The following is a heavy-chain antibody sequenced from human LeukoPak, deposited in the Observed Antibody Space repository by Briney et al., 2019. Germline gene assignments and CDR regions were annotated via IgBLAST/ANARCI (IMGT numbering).Heavy chain of an antibody. D-gene: IGHD3-10*01. CDR1: GFTFSSYA. CDR3: ARGGSDAFDI. J-gene: IGHJ3*02. CDR2: ISSNGGST. Sequence: GGSLRLSCAASGFTFSSYAMHWVRQAPGKGLEYVSAISSNGGSTYYANSVKGRFTISRDNSKNTLYLQMGSLRAEDMAVYYCARGGSDAFDIWGQGTMVTVSS. V-gene: IGHV3-64*01.